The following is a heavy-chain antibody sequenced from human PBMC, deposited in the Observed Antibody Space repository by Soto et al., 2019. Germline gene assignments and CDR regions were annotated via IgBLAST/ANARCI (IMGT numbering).Heavy chain of an antibody. CDR1: GGSISSSSYY. D-gene: IGHD4-17*01. Sequence: SETLSLTCTVSGGSISSSSYYWGWIRQPPGKGLEWIGSIYYSGSTYYNPSLKSRVTISVDTSKNQFSLKLSSVTAADTAVYYCARHLHDYGDTNWFDPWGQGTLVTVSS. V-gene: IGHV4-39*01. CDR2: IYYSGST. J-gene: IGHJ5*02. CDR3: ARHLHDYGDTNWFDP.